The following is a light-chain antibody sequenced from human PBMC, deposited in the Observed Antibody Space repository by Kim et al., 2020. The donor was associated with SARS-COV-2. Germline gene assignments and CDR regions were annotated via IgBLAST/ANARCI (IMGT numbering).Light chain of an antibody. Sequence: DIQMTQSPSAMSASVGDRVTITCRASQGINRFLAWFQQKPGKVPKRLIYAASTLDNGVPSRFSGSGSGTEFTLTISSLQPEDLATYYCLQHDNYPLTFGGGTKVDIK. CDR2: AAS. CDR3: LQHDNYPLT. CDR1: QGINRF. J-gene: IGKJ4*01. V-gene: IGKV1-17*03.